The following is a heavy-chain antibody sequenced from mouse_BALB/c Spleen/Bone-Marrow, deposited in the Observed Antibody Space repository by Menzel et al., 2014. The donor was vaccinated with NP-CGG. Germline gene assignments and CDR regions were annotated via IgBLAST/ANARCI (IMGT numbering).Heavy chain of an antibody. J-gene: IGHJ4*01. D-gene: IGHD1-2*01. Sequence: VKLVESGPGLVQPSQSLSITCTVSGFSLTSYGVHWVRQSPGKGLEWLGVIWGGGSTDYNAAFISRLSISKDNSKSQVFFKMNSLQADDTAIYYCARNWGYGYLFYAMDYWGQGTSVTVSS. V-gene: IGHV2-4-1*01. CDR1: GFSLTSYG. CDR3: ARNWGYGYLFYAMDY. CDR2: IWGGGST.